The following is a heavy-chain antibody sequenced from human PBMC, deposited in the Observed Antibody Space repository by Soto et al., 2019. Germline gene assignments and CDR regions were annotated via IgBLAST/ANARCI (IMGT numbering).Heavy chain of an antibody. J-gene: IGHJ4*02. CDR2: IIPIFGTA. Sequence: QVQLVQSGAEVKKPGSSVKVSCKASGGTFSSYAISWVRQAPGQGLDWMGGIIPIFGTANYAQKFQGRVTITADESTSTAYMELSSLRSEDTAVYYCARDYYDSSGSTHGVFDYWGQGTLVTVSS. V-gene: IGHV1-69*01. CDR1: GGTFSSYA. CDR3: ARDYYDSSGSTHGVFDY. D-gene: IGHD3-22*01.